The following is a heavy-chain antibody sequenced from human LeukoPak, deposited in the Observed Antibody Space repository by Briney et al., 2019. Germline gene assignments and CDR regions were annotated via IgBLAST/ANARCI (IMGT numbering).Heavy chain of an antibody. CDR3: ARDSSVYYDTLAWYDDAFDI. J-gene: IGHJ3*02. CDR2: IIPIFGTA. CDR1: GGTFSSYA. D-gene: IGHD3-22*01. V-gene: IGHV1-69*13. Sequence: ASVKVSCKASGGTFSSYAISWVRQAPGQGLEWMGGIIPIFGTANYAQKFQGRVTITADESTSTAYMELSSLRSEDTAVYYCARDSSVYYDTLAWYDDAFDIWGQGTMVTVSS.